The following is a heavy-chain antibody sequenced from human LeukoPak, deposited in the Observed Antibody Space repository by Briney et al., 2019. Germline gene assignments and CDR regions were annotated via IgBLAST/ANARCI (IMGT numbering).Heavy chain of an antibody. CDR3: VRGNYNFDY. V-gene: IGHV6-1*01. D-gene: IGHD5-24*01. Sequence: SQTLSLTCAISGESVSSTGASWNWIRQSPSRGLEWLGRTYYRSQWYYEYALSVKSRIIVAPDTSKNQFSLQLNSVTPEDTVVYYCVRGNYNFDYWGQGSLVTVSS. CDR1: GESVSSTGAS. CDR2: TYYRSQWYY. J-gene: IGHJ4*02.